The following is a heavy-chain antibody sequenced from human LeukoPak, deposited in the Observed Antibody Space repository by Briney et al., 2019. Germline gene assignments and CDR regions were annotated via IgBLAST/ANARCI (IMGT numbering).Heavy chain of an antibody. CDR3: ATQMYCGGDCRGGFDY. D-gene: IGHD2-21*02. J-gene: IGHJ4*02. CDR1: GYTLTELS. Sequence: ASVKVSCKVSGYTLTELSMHWVRQAPGKGLEWMGGFDPEDGETIYAQKFQGRVTMTEDTSTDTAYMELSSLRSEDTAVYYCATQMYCGGDCRGGFDYWGQGTLVTVSS. V-gene: IGHV1-24*01. CDR2: FDPEDGET.